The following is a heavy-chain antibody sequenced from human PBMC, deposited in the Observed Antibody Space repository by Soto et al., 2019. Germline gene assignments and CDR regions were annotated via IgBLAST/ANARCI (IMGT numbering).Heavy chain of an antibody. Sequence: LSLTCTVSGGSISSSNWWSWVRQPPGKGLEWIGEIYHSGSTNYNPSLKSRVTISVDTSKNQFSLKLSSVTAADTAVYYCARVGGFGATTIDYWGQGTLVTVSS. CDR1: GGSISSSNW. D-gene: IGHD3-10*01. CDR3: ARVGGFGATTIDY. J-gene: IGHJ4*02. CDR2: IYHSGST. V-gene: IGHV4-4*02.